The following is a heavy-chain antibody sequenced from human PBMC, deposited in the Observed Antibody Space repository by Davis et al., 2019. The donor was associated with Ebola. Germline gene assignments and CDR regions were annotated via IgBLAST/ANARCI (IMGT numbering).Heavy chain of an antibody. V-gene: IGHV3-23*01. CDR1: GVTFRNYV. Sequence: GESLKISCAVSGVTFRNYVMSWVRQAPGKGLEWVATISGSGGSTWYAETVKGRFTISRDNSKDTLSLQMNSLRVEDTAIYYCAKDLTVASAANYWGQGSLVTVSS. D-gene: IGHD6-13*01. CDR3: AKDLTVASAANY. J-gene: IGHJ4*02. CDR2: ISGSGGST.